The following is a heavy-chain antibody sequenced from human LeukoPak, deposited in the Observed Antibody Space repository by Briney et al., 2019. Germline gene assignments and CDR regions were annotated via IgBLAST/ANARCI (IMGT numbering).Heavy chain of an antibody. CDR3: ARGGDGHNSYLDF. J-gene: IGHJ4*02. CDR1: GFTFSTFS. V-gene: IGHV3-21*06. CDR2: ISYSSTFL. Sequence: GGSLRLSCEGSGFTFSTFSLNWVRQAPGKGLEWVASISYSSTFLDYADSVKGRFTISRDNTQNSVYLEMNSLRDEDTAAYFCARGGDGHNSYLDFWGRGTLVTVSS. D-gene: IGHD1-1*01.